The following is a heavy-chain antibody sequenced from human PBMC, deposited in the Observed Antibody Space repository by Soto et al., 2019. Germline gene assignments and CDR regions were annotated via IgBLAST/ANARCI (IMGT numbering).Heavy chain of an antibody. V-gene: IGHV3-23*01. D-gene: IGHD3-16*01. J-gene: IGHJ5*01. CDR2: ISDDSSRT. CDR1: GFSFSTFE. Sequence: EVQLLESGGGLVQPGGSLRLSCAASGFSFSTFEMSWVRQAPGRGLEWVSFISDDSSRTYYADAVKGRFTISRDNSKYTLYLQMNSVTAEGTAVYSCVKVGWLDFWGQGTLVTVSS. CDR3: VKVGWLDF.